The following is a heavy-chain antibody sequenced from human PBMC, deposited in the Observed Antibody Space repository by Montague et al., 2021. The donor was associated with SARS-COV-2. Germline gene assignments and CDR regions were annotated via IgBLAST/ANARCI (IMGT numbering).Heavy chain of an antibody. CDR1: GYSISSGYY. Sequence: SETLSLTCSVSGYSISSGYYWGWIRQPPGKGLEWIGNIYHSGGTXXSPXRKSRVTVSVDTSKNQFSLRLSSVTAADTAVYYCARWYYGSGSYPHWGQGTLVTVSS. CDR2: IYHSGGT. CDR3: ARWYYGSGSYPH. D-gene: IGHD3-10*01. J-gene: IGHJ4*02. V-gene: IGHV4-38-2*01.